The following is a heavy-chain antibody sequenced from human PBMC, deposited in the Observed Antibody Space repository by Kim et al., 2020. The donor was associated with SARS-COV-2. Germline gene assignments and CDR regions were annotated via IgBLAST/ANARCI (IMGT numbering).Heavy chain of an antibody. CDR2: ISYDGSNK. Sequence: GGSLRLSCAASGFTFSSYGMHWVRQAPGKGLEWVAVISYDGSNKYYADSVKGRFTISRDNSKNTLYLQMNSLRAEDTAVYYCAKVAGLYDFWSGYPHFDYWGQGTLVTVSS. CDR3: AKVAGLYDFWSGYPHFDY. V-gene: IGHV3-30*18. J-gene: IGHJ4*02. D-gene: IGHD3-3*01. CDR1: GFTFSSYG.